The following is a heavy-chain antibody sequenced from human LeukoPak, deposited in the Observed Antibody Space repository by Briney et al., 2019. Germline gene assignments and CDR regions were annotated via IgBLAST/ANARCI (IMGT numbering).Heavy chain of an antibody. CDR2: VYYSGAT. Sequence: SETLSLTCTVSGGSIRSTSHYWGWVRQPPGKGLEWIGSVYYSGATYYNPSLKSRVTISVDTSTNQFSLKLNSVTAADTAVYYCARQYSNYFDYWGQGSLVTVSS. CDR1: GGSIRSTSHY. J-gene: IGHJ4*02. D-gene: IGHD4-11*01. V-gene: IGHV4-39*07. CDR3: ARQYSNYFDY.